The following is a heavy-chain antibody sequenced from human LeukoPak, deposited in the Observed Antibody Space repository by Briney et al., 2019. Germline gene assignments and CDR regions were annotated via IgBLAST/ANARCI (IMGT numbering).Heavy chain of an antibody. D-gene: IGHD1-26*01. V-gene: IGHV3-48*03. Sequence: LSGGSLRLSCAASGFTFSSYEMNWVRQAPGKGLEWVSYISSSGSTIYYADSVKGRFTISRDNSKNTLYLQMNSLRAEDTAVYYCAREGQAWLVGATSYYFDYWGQGTLVTVSS. CDR3: AREGQAWLVGATSYYFDY. J-gene: IGHJ4*02. CDR1: GFTFSSYE. CDR2: ISSSGSTI.